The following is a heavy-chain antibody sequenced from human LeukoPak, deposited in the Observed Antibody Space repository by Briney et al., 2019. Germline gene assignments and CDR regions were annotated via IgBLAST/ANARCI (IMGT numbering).Heavy chain of an antibody. CDR1: GFTFSVFY. Sequence: PGGSLRLSCEASGFTFSVFYMGWIRQAPGKGLEWISYISGSGSPIYYADSVKGRFTISRDNSKNTLYLQMNSLRAEDTAVYYCARDLGAAAGWYIGYWGQGTLVTVSS. D-gene: IGHD6-13*01. CDR3: ARDLGAAAGWYIGY. CDR2: ISGSGSPI. J-gene: IGHJ4*02. V-gene: IGHV3-11*04.